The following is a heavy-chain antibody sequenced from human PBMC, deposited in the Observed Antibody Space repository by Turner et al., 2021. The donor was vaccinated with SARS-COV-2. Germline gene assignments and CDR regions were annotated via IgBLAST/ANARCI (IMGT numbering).Heavy chain of an antibody. Sequence: EVQLVESGGGLVQPGGSLRLSCAASGFTVSSNYMSWVRQAPGKGLEWVANIKQDGSEKYYVDSVKGRFTISRDNAKNSLYLQMNSLRAEDTAVYYCARDGATVTTYFDYWGQGTLVTVSS. J-gene: IGHJ4*02. CDR2: IKQDGSEK. CDR1: GFTVSSNY. CDR3: ARDGATVTTYFDY. D-gene: IGHD4-4*01. V-gene: IGHV3-7*01.